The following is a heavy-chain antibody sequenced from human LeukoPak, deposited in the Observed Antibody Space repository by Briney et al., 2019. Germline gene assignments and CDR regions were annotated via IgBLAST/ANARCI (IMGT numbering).Heavy chain of an antibody. CDR1: GGSISSYY. Sequence: AETLTLTCTVSGGSISSYYWSWIRQPPGKGLEWIGYIYYSGSTNYNPSLKSRVTISVDTSKNQFSLKLSSVTDADTAVYYWAGDWNWGQGILVTVSS. D-gene: IGHD2-21*02. V-gene: IGHV4-59*01. J-gene: IGHJ4*02. CDR2: IYYSGST. CDR3: AGDWN.